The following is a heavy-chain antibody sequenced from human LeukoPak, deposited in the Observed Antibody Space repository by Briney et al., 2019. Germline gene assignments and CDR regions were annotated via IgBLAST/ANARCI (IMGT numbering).Heavy chain of an antibody. CDR3: ARDRPYYFGSGSYYDGFDS. CDR1: GGSISSSSYY. CDR2: IYHSGSA. V-gene: IGHV4-61*01. Sequence: SETLSLTCTVSGGSISSSSYYWGWIRQPPGKGLEWIGYIYHSGSANYSPSLKSRVTISLDTSKNQFSLNLSSVTAADTAVYYCARDRPYYFGSGSYYDGFDSWGQGTLVTVSS. D-gene: IGHD3-10*01. J-gene: IGHJ4*02.